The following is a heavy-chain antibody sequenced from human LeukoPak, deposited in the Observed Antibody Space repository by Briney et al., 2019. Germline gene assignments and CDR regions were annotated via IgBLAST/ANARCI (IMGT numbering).Heavy chain of an antibody. V-gene: IGHV3-7*01. Sequence: GGSLRLSCAASGFTFSSYWMGWVRQAPGKGLEWVANIKQDGSEKYYVDSVKGRFTISRDNAKNSLYLQMNSLRAEDTAVYYCARVGATYYYYYTDVWGKGTTVTVSS. CDR1: GFTFSSYW. CDR3: ARVGATYYYYYTDV. CDR2: IKQDGSEK. J-gene: IGHJ6*03. D-gene: IGHD1-26*01.